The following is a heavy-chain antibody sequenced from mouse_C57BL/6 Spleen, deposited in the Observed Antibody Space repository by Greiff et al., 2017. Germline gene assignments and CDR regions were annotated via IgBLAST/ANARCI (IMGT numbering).Heavy chain of an antibody. CDR1: GFTFSSYT. Sequence: EVQLVESGGGLVKPGGSLKLSCAASGFTFSSYTMSWVRQTPEKRLEWVATISGGGGNTYYPDSVKGRFTISRDNAKNTLYLQMSSLRSEDTALYYGARHPTLLLCLRRGMDYWGQGTSVTVSS. CDR3: ARHPTLLLCLRRGMDY. D-gene: IGHD2-2*01. V-gene: IGHV5-9*01. CDR2: ISGGGGNT. J-gene: IGHJ4*01.